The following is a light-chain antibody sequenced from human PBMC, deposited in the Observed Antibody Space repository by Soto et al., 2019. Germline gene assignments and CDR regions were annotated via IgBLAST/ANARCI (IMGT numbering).Light chain of an antibody. Sequence: EIVLTQSPGTLSLSPGERATLSCRASQSVSSSSLAWYQQKPCQAHRLLIYGASSRATGIPDRFSGSGSGTDFTLTSSRLEPEDFAVYYCQQYDSSPLTFGGGTKVEIK. J-gene: IGKJ4*01. CDR2: GAS. CDR3: QQYDSSPLT. V-gene: IGKV3-20*01. CDR1: QSVSSSS.